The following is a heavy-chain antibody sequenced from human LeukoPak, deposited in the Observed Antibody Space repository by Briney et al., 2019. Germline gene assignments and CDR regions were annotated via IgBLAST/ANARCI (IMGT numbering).Heavy chain of an antibody. D-gene: IGHD3-22*01. J-gene: IGHJ2*01. CDR3: AKYYDSSGSNHWYFDL. CDR1: GGSISSYY. Sequence: SETLSLTCTVSGGSISSYYWSWIRQPPGNGLEWIGYIYYSGSTNYNPSLKSRVTISVDTSKNQFSLKLSSVTAADTAVYYCAKYYDSSGSNHWYFDLWGRGTLVTVSS. CDR2: IYYSGST. V-gene: IGHV4-59*08.